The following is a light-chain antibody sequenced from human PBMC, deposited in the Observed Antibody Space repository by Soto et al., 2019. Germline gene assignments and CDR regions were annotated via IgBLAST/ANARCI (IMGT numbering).Light chain of an antibody. J-gene: IGLJ2*01. Sequence: QPVLTQPPSVSWAPGQRVTISCTGSSSNIGAGYDVHWYQQLPGTAPKLLIYGNSNRPSGVPDRFSGSKSGTSASLAITGLQAEDEADYYCQSYDSRLSGSVFGGGTQLT. CDR3: QSYDSRLSGSV. CDR1: SSNIGAGYD. V-gene: IGLV1-40*01. CDR2: GNS.